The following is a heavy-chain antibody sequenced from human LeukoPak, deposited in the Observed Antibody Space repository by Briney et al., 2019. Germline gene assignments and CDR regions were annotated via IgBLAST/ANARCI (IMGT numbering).Heavy chain of an antibody. CDR3: ARDYCSGGSCVYYFDY. D-gene: IGHD2-15*01. J-gene: IGHJ4*02. CDR1: GFDFIAYY. CDR2: IIPIFGTA. V-gene: IGHV1-69*06. Sequence: SVKVSCKTSGFDFIAYYLHWVRQAPGQGLEWMGGIIPIFGTANYAQKFQGRVTITADKSTSTAYMELSSLRSEDTAVYYCARDYCSGGSCVYYFDYWGQGTLVTVSS.